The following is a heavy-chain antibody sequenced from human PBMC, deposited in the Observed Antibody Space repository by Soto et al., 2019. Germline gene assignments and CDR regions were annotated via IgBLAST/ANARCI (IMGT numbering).Heavy chain of an antibody. CDR1: GGSFSGYY. CDR3: ESLRRGSRWYTPYGMDV. D-gene: IGHD6-13*01. V-gene: IGHV4-34*01. J-gene: IGHJ6*02. CDR2: INYSGNT. Sequence: KTSETLSLTCTVYGGSFSGYYWSWIRQPPGKGLEWIGEINYSGNTNYNPSLKSRVTISVDTSKNQFSLNLTSVTAADTAVYYCESLRRGSRWYTPYGMDVWGQGTTVTVSS.